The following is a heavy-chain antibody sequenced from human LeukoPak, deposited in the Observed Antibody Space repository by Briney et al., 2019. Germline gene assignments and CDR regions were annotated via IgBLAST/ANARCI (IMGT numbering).Heavy chain of an antibody. V-gene: IGHV4-59*12. CDR3: ARVRYTSGWGGYYYYYMDV. CDR1: GGSISSYY. J-gene: IGHJ6*03. CDR2: IYYSGST. D-gene: IGHD6-19*01. Sequence: SETLSLTCTVSGGSISSYYWSWIRQPPGKGLEWIGYIYYSGSTNYNPSLKSRVTISVDTSKNQFSLKLSSVTAADTDVYYCARVRYTSGWGGYYYYYMDVWGKGTTVTVSS.